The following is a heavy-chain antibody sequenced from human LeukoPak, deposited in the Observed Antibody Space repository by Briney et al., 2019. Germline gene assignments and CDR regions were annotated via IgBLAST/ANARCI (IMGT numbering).Heavy chain of an antibody. CDR3: ARRIAGSKCYVT. V-gene: IGHV4-39*01. D-gene: IGHD6-13*01. Sequence: SETLSLTCTVSGGSISSSSYYWGWIRQPPGKGLEWIGSIYYSGSTYYNPSLKSRVTISVDTSKNQFSLKLSSVTAADTAVYYCARRIAGSKCYVTWGQGTLVTVSS. J-gene: IGHJ5*02. CDR2: IYYSGST. CDR1: GGSISSSSYY.